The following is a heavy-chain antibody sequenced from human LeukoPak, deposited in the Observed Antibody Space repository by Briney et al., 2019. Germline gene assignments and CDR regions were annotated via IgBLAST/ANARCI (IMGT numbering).Heavy chain of an antibody. CDR2: IYHSGST. V-gene: IGHV4-59*12. J-gene: IGHJ3*02. CDR1: GGSMTSDY. CDR3: ARGEMASDAFDI. D-gene: IGHD5-24*01. Sequence: SSETLSLTCTVSGGSMTSDYWSWLRQSPGKGLEWIGCIYHSGSTNYSPSLKSRVTILVDTSNNQFSLKLSSVTAADTAVYYCARGEMASDAFDIWGQGTMVTVSS.